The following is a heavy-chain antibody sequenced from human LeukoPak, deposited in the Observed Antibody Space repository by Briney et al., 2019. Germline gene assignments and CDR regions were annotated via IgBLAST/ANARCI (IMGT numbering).Heavy chain of an antibody. Sequence: PGGSLRLSCATSGFAFDNYWMTWVRQAPGKGLEWVASINHNGNVNYYVDSVKGRFTISRDNAKNSLYLQMSNLRAEDTAVYFCARGGGLDVWGQGATVTVSS. D-gene: IGHD3-16*01. CDR3: ARGGGLDV. CDR1: GFAFDNYW. V-gene: IGHV3-7*03. CDR2: INHNGNVN. J-gene: IGHJ6*02.